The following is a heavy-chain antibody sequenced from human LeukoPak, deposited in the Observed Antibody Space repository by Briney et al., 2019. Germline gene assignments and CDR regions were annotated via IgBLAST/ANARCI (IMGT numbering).Heavy chain of an antibody. D-gene: IGHD4-11*01. CDR2: IYPGSSDT. CDR1: GYSFTTYW. Sequence: LGESLKISCDASGYSFTTYWIAWVRQMPGKGLEFMGIIYPGSSDTRYSPSFRGQVTISADKSISTAYLQWSSLKASDTAMYFCARRGDVYSKSYDIWGRGTLVTVSS. CDR3: ARRGDVYSKSYDI. V-gene: IGHV5-51*01. J-gene: IGHJ3*02.